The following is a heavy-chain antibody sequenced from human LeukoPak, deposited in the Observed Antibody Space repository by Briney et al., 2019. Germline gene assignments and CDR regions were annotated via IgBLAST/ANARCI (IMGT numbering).Heavy chain of an antibody. V-gene: IGHV4-59*02. Sequence: KASETLSLTCTVSGGSVSDHYWTWIRQPPGKGLEWIGYIYYSGSTNYNPSLKSRVTISVDTSKNQFSLKLSSVTAADTAVYYCARPLYCSSTSCYTRSFGAFDIWGQGTMVTVSS. CDR3: ARPLYCSSTSCYTRSFGAFDI. CDR2: IYYSGST. D-gene: IGHD2-2*02. CDR1: GGSVSDHY. J-gene: IGHJ3*02.